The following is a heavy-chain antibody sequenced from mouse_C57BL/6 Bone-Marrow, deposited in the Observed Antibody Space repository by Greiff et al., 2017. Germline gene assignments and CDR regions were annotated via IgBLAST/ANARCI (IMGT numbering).Heavy chain of an antibody. CDR1: GFSLTSYG. V-gene: IGHV2-5*01. CDR3: AKRWAIDDYDSYWYFDV. CDR2: IWRGGST. D-gene: IGHD2-4*01. J-gene: IGHJ1*03. Sequence: QVQLQQSGPGLVQPSQSLSITCTVSGFSLTSYGVHWVRQSPGKGLEWLGVIWRGGSTDYNAAFMSRLSITKDNSKGQVFFKMNSLQADDTAIYYCAKRWAIDDYDSYWYFDVWGTGTTVTVSS.